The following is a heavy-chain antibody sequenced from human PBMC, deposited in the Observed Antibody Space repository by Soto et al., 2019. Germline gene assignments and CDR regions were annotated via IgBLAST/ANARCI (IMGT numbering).Heavy chain of an antibody. Sequence: GGSLRLSCAASGFTFSSYAISWIRLSPGKGLEWVSVISGGGDSTYYTPSVKGRFTISRDDFKNTLYLQMNSLRTEDTAIYYCAKLRDFVVLPAGILDYWGPGTLVTVS. V-gene: IGHV3-23*01. J-gene: IGHJ4*02. CDR2: ISGGGDST. D-gene: IGHD2-8*01. CDR1: GFTFSSYA. CDR3: AKLRDFVVLPAGILDY.